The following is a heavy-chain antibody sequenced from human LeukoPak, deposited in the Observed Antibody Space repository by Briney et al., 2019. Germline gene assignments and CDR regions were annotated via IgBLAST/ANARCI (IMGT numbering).Heavy chain of an antibody. CDR3: ARGGRNYYYGMDV. J-gene: IGHJ6*02. CDR2: INHSGST. Sequence: NSSETLSLTCAVYGGSFSGYYWSWVRQPPGKGLEWLGEINHSGSTNYNPSLKSRVTISVDTSKNQFSLKLSSVTAADTAVYYCARGGRNYYYGMDVWGQGTTVTVSS. V-gene: IGHV4-34*01. CDR1: GGSFSGYY.